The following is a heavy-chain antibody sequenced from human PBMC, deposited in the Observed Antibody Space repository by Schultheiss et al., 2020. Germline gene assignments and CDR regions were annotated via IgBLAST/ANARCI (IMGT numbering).Heavy chain of an antibody. J-gene: IGHJ6*02. CDR3: AREPLGYGMDV. CDR1: GFTFSSYG. Sequence: GGSLRLSCAASGFTFSSYGMHWVRQAPGKGLEWVAVIWYDGSNKYYADSVKGRFTISRDNSKNTLYLQMNSLRAEDTAVYYCAREPLGYGMDVWGQGTTVTVSS. CDR2: IWYDGSNK. V-gene: IGHV3-33*01.